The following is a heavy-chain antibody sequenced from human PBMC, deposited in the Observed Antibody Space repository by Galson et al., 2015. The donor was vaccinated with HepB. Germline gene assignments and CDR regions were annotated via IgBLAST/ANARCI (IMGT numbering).Heavy chain of an antibody. CDR3: VRAQAGVTGS. Sequence: SLRLSCAASNFPFSVSWMSWVRQPPGKGLEWVANINQAGNEKYYVDSVRGRFTISRDNAKSSLYLEMNSLRAEDTALYYCVRAQAGVTGSWGQRALVIVSS. J-gene: IGHJ4*02. V-gene: IGHV3-7*03. CDR2: INQAGNEK. D-gene: IGHD2-15*01. CDR1: NFPFSVSW.